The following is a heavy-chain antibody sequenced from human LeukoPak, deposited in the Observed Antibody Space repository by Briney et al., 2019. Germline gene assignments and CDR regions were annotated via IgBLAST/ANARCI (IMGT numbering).Heavy chain of an antibody. CDR2: ISSSSSYI. Sequence: GGSLRLSCAASGFTFSDYYINWIRQAPGKGLEWVSSISSSSSYIYYADSVKGRFTISRDNAKNSLYLQMNSLRAEDTAVYYCTSRSLTDYWGQGTLVTVSS. CDR3: TSRSLTDY. V-gene: IGHV3-21*01. J-gene: IGHJ4*02. CDR1: GFTFSDYY. D-gene: IGHD4/OR15-4a*01.